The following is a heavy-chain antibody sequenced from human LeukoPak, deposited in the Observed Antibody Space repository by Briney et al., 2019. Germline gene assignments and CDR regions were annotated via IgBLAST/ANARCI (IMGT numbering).Heavy chain of an antibody. CDR2: ISYDGSNK. Sequence: GGSLRLSCAASGLTFSSYAMHWVRQAPGKGLEWVAVISYDGSNKYYADSVKGRFTISRDNSKNTLYLQMNSLRAEDTAVYYCARSKRVVASQNIVIYYGMDAWGQGTTVTVSS. J-gene: IGHJ6*02. V-gene: IGHV3-30-3*01. CDR3: ARSKRVVASQNIVIYYGMDA. D-gene: IGHD2/OR15-2a*01. CDR1: GLTFSSYA.